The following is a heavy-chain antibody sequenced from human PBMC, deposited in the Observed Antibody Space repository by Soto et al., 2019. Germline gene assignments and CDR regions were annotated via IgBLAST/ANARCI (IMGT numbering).Heavy chain of an antibody. V-gene: IGHV3-21*01. CDR1: GFTFSSYS. CDR2: ISSSSSYI. Sequence: EVQLVESGGGLVKPGGSMRLSCAASGFTFSSYSMNWVRQAPGKWLEWVSSISSSSSYIYYADSVKGRFTISIDNAKNSLYLQTNRLRAADTAVYYSASHPRDSSGYCYYFDYWGQGTLVTVSS. CDR3: ASHPRDSSGYCYYFDY. D-gene: IGHD3-22*01. J-gene: IGHJ4*02.